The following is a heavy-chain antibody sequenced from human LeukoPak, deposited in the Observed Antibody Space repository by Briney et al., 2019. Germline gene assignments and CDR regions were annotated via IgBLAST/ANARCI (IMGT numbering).Heavy chain of an antibody. Sequence: PSETLSLTCTVSGGSISPYYWTWIRQPPGKGLEWIGHIFFRGRTDYSTSLRGRVTISLDTSKSQFSLKLTSLTAADTAVYYCARQIYGSGSYFHWFDPWGQGTLVTVSS. J-gene: IGHJ5*02. CDR2: IFFRGRT. V-gene: IGHV4-59*01. CDR1: GGSISPYY. CDR3: ARQIYGSGSYFHWFDP. D-gene: IGHD3-10*01.